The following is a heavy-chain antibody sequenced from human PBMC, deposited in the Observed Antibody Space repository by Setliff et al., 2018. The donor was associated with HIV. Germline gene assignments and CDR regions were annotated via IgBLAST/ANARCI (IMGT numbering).Heavy chain of an antibody. V-gene: IGHV4-61*02. D-gene: IGHD6-19*01. CDR3: ARDLGAVAGYYFDY. CDR2: IYTSGST. Sequence: NPSETLSLTCTVSGGSISSGSYYWSWIRQPAGKGLEWIGRIYTSGSTNYNPSLKSRVTISVDTSKNQFSLKLSSVTAADTAVYYCARDLGAVAGYYFDYWGQGTLVTVSS. J-gene: IGHJ4*02. CDR1: GGSISSGSYY.